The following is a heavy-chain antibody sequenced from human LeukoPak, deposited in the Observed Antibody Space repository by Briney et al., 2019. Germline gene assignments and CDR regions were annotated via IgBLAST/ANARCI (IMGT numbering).Heavy chain of an antibody. CDR3: AKQGSSGFLNYFDY. J-gene: IGHJ4*02. D-gene: IGHD3-22*01. CDR2: ISGSGGST. V-gene: IGHV3-23*01. Sequence: GGSLRLSCAASEFSVGSNYMTWVRQAPGKGLEWVSAISGSGGSTYYADSVKGRFTISRDNSKNTLYLQMNSLRAEDTAVYYCAKQGSSGFLNYFDYWGQGTLVTVSS. CDR1: EFSVGSNY.